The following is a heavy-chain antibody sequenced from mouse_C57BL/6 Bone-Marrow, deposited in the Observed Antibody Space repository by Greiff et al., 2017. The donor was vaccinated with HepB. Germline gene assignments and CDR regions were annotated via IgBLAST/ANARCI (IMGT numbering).Heavy chain of an antibody. V-gene: IGHV1-53*01. D-gene: IGHD4-1*01. CDR3: ARYKARLTGTGAMDY. J-gene: IGHJ4*01. CDR2: INPSNGGT. Sequence: VQLQQPGTELVKPGASVKLSCKASGYTFTSYWMHWVKQRPGQGLEWIGNINPSNGGTNYNEKFKSKATMTVDKSSSTAYMQLSRLTSEDSAVYYCARYKARLTGTGAMDYWGQGTSVTVSS. CDR1: GYTFTSYW.